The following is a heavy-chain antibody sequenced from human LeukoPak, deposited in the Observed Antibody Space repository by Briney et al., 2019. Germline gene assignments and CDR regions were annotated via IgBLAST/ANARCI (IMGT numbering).Heavy chain of an antibody. CDR3: ARDVSVIAFDY. V-gene: IGHV4-34*01. D-gene: IGHD3-10*01. CDR1: GGSFSGYY. CDR2: INHSGST. J-gene: IGHJ4*02. Sequence: SETLSLTCAVYGGSFSGYYWSWIRQPPGKGLEWIGEINHSGSTNYNPSLKSRVTISVDTSKNQFSLKLSSVTAADAAVYYCARDVSVIAFDYWGQGTLATVSS.